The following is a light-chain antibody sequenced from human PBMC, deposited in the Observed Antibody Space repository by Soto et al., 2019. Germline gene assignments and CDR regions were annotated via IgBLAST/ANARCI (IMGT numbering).Light chain of an antibody. Sequence: QSVLTQPRSVSGSPGQSVTISCTGTSSDVGGYNYVSWYQQHPGKAPKLIIYDVSKRPSGVPDRFSGSKSGNTASLSISGLQAEDEADYYCCSNAGGYTVSGGVTKVTV. CDR2: DVS. J-gene: IGLJ2*01. V-gene: IGLV2-11*01. CDR3: CSNAGGYTV. CDR1: SSDVGGYNY.